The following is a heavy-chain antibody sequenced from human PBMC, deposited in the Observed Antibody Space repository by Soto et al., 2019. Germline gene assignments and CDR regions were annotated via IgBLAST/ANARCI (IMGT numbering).Heavy chain of an antibody. D-gene: IGHD5-12*01. V-gene: IGHV1-2*02. CDR2: INLNSGDT. J-gene: IGHJ5*02. CDR1: GDTFTDSS. CDR3: ARDLGGYDLYGPDT. Sequence: ASVKVSCKTSGDTFTDSSIHWVRQAPGQGLEWMGWINLNSGDTNYAQKFQGRVTMTRDTSIITAYMELSRLKSDDTAVYYCARDLGGYDLYGPDTWGQGTLVT.